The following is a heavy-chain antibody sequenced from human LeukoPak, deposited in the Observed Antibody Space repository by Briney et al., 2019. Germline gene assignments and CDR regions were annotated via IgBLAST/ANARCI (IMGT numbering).Heavy chain of an antibody. CDR1: GFTFSSYA. V-gene: IGHV3-30*04. D-gene: IGHD3-16*02. J-gene: IGHJ4*02. CDR2: ISYDGSNK. CDR3: ARRGGYCSGGRCSLLRLGELSSLDY. Sequence: GGSLRLSCAASGFTFSSYAMHWVRQAPGKGLEWVAVISYDGSNKYYADSVKGRFTISRDNSKNTLYLQMNSLRAEDTAVYYCARRGGYCSGGRCSLLRLGELSSLDYWGQGTLVTVSS.